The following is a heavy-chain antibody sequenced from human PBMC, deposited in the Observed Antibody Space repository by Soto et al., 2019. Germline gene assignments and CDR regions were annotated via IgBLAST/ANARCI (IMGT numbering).Heavy chain of an antibody. CDR2: IYHSGST. D-gene: IGHD2-21*02. Sequence: QLQLQESGSGLVKPSQTLSLTCAVSGGSISSGGYSWSWIRQPPGKGLEWIGYIYHSGSTYYNPSLKSRVTLSLDRSKNQFSLKLSSVTAADTAVYYCARFPDCGGDCYAYYLDSWVQGTLVTVSS. V-gene: IGHV4-30-2*01. CDR1: GGSISSGGYS. CDR3: ARFPDCGGDCYAYYLDS. J-gene: IGHJ4*02.